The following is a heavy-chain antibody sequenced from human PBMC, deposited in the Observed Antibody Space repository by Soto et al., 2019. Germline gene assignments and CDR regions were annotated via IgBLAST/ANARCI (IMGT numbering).Heavy chain of an antibody. CDR3: AREPSLYYDFWSGYSLEYYYYYGMDV. CDR1: GFTFSNYG. J-gene: IGHJ6*02. Sequence: PGGSLRLSCAVSGFTFSNYGMHWVRQAPGKGLEWLAVISYHGSNRYYADSVEGRFTISRDNSKNALYLQMSSLRAEDTAVYYCAREPSLYYDFWSGYSLEYYYYYGMDVWGQGTTVTVSS. D-gene: IGHD3-3*01. CDR2: ISYHGSNR. V-gene: IGHV3-30*03.